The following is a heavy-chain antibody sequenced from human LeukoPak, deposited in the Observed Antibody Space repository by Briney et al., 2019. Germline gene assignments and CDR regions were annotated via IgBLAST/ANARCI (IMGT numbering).Heavy chain of an antibody. V-gene: IGHV3-7*01. Sequence: GGSLRLSCEASGFALSSHWMTWVRQVPGRGPEWVANVNRDGSETYYLDSVKGRFTISKDNAKNSLYLQMNSLRAEDTAVYYCAREKDGMDVWGQGTTVIVSS. J-gene: IGHJ6*02. CDR2: VNRDGSET. CDR1: GFALSSHW. CDR3: AREKDGMDV.